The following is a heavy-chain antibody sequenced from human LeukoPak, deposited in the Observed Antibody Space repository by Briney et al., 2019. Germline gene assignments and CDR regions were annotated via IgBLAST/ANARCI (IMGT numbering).Heavy chain of an antibody. CDR2: IYPGDSDT. CDR3: ARLSYSDDSSGYLCD. Sequence: GESLKTSCKGFGYSFNSYWIGWVRPMPGKGLEVMGIIYPGDSDTRYSTSFEGQVIISADKTISTAYLHWSSLKAPETAMYYCARLSYSDDSSGYLCDWGQGTLVTVSS. CDR1: GYSFNSYW. J-gene: IGHJ4*02. D-gene: IGHD3-22*01. V-gene: IGHV5-51*01.